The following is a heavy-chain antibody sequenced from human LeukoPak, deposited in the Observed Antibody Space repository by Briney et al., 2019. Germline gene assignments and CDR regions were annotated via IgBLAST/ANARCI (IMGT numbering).Heavy chain of an antibody. J-gene: IGHJ5*02. CDR2: IKQDGSEK. V-gene: IGHV3-7*04. CDR1: GLTFSNCW. Sequence: GGSLRLSCAVSGLTFSNCWMSWVRQAPGKGLEWVANIKQDGSEKYYVDSVKGRFTISRDNARDSLYLQMNSLRAEDTAVYYCAWEYHWGQGTLVTVSS. CDR3: AWEYH.